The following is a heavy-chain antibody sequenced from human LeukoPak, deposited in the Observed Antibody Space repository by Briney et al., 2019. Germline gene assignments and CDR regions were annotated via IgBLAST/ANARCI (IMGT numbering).Heavy chain of an antibody. Sequence: PGGPLRLSCAASGFTFSSYWMHWVRQAPGKGLVWVSRVNSDGTTTTYADSVRGRFTISRDNAKNTLYLQMNSLRAEDTAVYYCTSFRGGDFPPVWGQGTLVTVSS. CDR2: VNSDGTTT. CDR1: GFTFSSYW. V-gene: IGHV3-74*01. J-gene: IGHJ4*02. D-gene: IGHD2/OR15-2a*01. CDR3: TSFRGGDFPPV.